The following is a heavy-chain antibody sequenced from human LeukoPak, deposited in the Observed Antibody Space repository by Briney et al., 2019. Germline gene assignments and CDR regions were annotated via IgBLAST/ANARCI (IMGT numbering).Heavy chain of an antibody. CDR2: ITPFNGNT. Sequence: ASVKVSCKVSGYTLTELSMHWVRQAPGQALEWMGWITPFNGNTNYAQKFQDRVTITRDRSMSTAYMELSSLRSEDTAMYYCANGPDGYNTYWGQGTLVTVSS. CDR3: ANGPDGYNTY. V-gene: IGHV1-45*02. D-gene: IGHD5-24*01. J-gene: IGHJ4*02. CDR1: GYTLTELS.